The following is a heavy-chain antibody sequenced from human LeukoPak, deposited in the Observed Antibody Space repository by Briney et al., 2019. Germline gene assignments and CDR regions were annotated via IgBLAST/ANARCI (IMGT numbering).Heavy chain of an antibody. CDR3: ARSQIYYYYGMDV. Sequence: ASVKVSCEASGYTFTGYYMHWVRQAPGQGLEWMGWINPNSGGTNYAQKFQGRVTMTRDTSISTAYMELSRLRSDDTAVYYCARSQIYYYYGMDVWGQGTTVTVSS. J-gene: IGHJ6*02. CDR1: GYTFTGYY. V-gene: IGHV1-2*02. CDR2: INPNSGGT.